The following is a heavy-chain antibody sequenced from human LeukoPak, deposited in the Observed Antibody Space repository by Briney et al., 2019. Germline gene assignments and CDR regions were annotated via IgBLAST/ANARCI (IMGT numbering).Heavy chain of an antibody. CDR3: ARDGVLRNFDYYYYYYMDV. CDR1: GFTFSNYA. CDR2: ISSSSSSI. V-gene: IGHV3-48*01. J-gene: IGHJ6*03. Sequence: GGSLRLSCAASGFTFSNYAMHWVRQAPGKGLEWVSYISSSSSSIYYADSVKGRFTISRDNAKNSLYLQMNSLRAEDTAVYYCARDGVLRNFDYYYYYYMDVWGKGTTVTISS. D-gene: IGHD3-9*01.